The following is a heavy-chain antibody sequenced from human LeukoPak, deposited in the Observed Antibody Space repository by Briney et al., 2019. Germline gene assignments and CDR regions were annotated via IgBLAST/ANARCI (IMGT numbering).Heavy chain of an antibody. CDR1: GYTFTSYD. Sequence: GASVKVSCKASGYTFTSYDINWVRQATGQGLEWMGWMNPNSGNTGYAQKFQGRVTITRNTSISTAYMELSSLRSEDTAVYYCARGITMVRGVISPNWFDPWGQGTLVTVSS. CDR3: ARGITMVRGVISPNWFDP. CDR2: MNPNSGNT. D-gene: IGHD3-10*01. V-gene: IGHV1-8*03. J-gene: IGHJ5*02.